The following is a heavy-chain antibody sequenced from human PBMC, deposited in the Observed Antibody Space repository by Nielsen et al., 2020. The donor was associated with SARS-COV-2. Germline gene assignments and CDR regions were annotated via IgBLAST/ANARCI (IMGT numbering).Heavy chain of an antibody. Sequence: GSLRLSCAASGFTVSSNYMSWVRQAPGKGLEWVSVIYSGGSTYYADSVKGRFTISRHNSKNTLYLQMNSLRAEDTAVYYCARYDILVYYGMDVWGQGTTVTVSS. J-gene: IGHJ6*02. V-gene: IGHV3-53*04. CDR2: IYSGGST. D-gene: IGHD3-9*01. CDR3: ARYDILVYYGMDV. CDR1: GFTVSSNY.